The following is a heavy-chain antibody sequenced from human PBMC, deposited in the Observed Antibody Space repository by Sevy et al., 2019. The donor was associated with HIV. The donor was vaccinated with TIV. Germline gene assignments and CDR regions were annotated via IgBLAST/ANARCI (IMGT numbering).Heavy chain of an antibody. CDR3: ARVATMAGTVDP. CDR2: MYSGGST. D-gene: IGHD1-1*01. J-gene: IGHJ5*02. V-gene: IGHV4-59*01. CDR1: GGYISNYY. Sequence: SETLSLMCTVSGGYISNYYWSWIRQPPGKGLEWIGYMYSGGSTNYNPSLSSRITMSVDTSKNLFSLKLTSVTAADTAVYYCARVATMAGTVDPWGQGTLVTVSS.